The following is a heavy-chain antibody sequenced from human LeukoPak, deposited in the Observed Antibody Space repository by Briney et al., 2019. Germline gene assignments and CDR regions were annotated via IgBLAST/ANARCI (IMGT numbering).Heavy chain of an antibody. D-gene: IGHD6-13*01. CDR2: IRYDGSNK. CDR1: GFTFSSYG. CDR3: AKGRQYSSSWNTTNFDY. Sequence: PGGTLRLSCAASGFTFSSYGMHWVRQAPGKGLEWVAFIRYDGSNKYYADFVKRRFTISRDNSKNTLHLQMNSLRAEHTAVYYCAKGRQYSSSWNTTNFDYWGQGTLVTVSS. J-gene: IGHJ4*02. V-gene: IGHV3-30*02.